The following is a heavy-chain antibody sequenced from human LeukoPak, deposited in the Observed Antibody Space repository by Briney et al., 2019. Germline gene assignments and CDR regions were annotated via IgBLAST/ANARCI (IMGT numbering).Heavy chain of an antibody. CDR3: AKMQGYFDY. Sequence: GGSLRLSCAASGSIPFNSYSMSWVRPAPGKGLECVSAITSSGETTYYADSVKGRFTISRDNSKNMVYLQMNSLRAEDAATYYCAKMQGYFDYWGQGSLVTVSS. V-gene: IGHV3-23*01. CDR1: GSIPFNSYS. J-gene: IGHJ4*02. CDR2: ITSSGETT.